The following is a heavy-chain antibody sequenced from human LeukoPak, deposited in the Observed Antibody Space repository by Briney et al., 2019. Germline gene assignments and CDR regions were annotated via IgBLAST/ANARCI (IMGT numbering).Heavy chain of an antibody. CDR2: FFYGANT. CDR3: ARESIVATRFFDY. CDR1: GGSISNYY. V-gene: IGHV4-59*12. Sequence: SETLSLTCTVSGGSISNYYWSWIRQPPGKGLEWIGYFFYGANTNYNPSLKSRVTISVDTSKNQFSLKLSSVTAADTAVYYCARESIVATRFFDYWGQGTLVTVSS. D-gene: IGHD5-12*01. J-gene: IGHJ4*02.